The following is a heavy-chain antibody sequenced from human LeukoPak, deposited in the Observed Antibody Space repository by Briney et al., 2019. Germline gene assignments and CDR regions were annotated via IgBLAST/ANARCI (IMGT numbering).Heavy chain of an antibody. V-gene: IGHV1-2*02. J-gene: IGHJ5*02. CDR1: GYTFTGCY. Sequence: ASVKVSCKASGYTFTGCYTHWVRQAPGQGLEWMGWINPNSGGTIYAQNFQGRVTMTRDTSISTAYMELSRLTSDDTAVYYCARGPMATTPRTYNWFDPWGQGTLVTVSS. CDR2: INPNSGGT. CDR3: ARGPMATTPRTYNWFDP. D-gene: IGHD5-24*01.